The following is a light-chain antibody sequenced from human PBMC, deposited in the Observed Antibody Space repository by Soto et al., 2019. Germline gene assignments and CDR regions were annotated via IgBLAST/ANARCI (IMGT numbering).Light chain of an antibody. J-gene: IGLJ2*01. CDR3: QSYDNSLSGSGV. CDR2: ANN. Sequence: QSVLTQPPSVSGAPGQRVTISCTGSSSNIGTGYDVLWYQQLPGTAPKLLIYANNNRPSGVPDRFSGSKSGTSASLAITGLQAEDEGDYYCQSYDNSLSGSGVFGGGTKLTVL. CDR1: SSNIGTGYD. V-gene: IGLV1-40*01.